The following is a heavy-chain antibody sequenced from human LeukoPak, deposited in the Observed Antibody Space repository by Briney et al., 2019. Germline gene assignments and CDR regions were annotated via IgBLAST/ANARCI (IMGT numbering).Heavy chain of an antibody. V-gene: IGHV3-48*03. CDR1: GFTFSSYE. J-gene: IGHJ6*03. D-gene: IGHD1-26*01. Sequence: GGSQRLSCAASGFTFSSYEMNWVRQAPGKGLEWVSYISSSGSTIYYADSVKGRFTISRDNAKNSLYLQMNSLRAEDTAVYYCARDPYSGSYGNYYYYFMDVWGKGTTVTISS. CDR2: ISSSGSTI. CDR3: ARDPYSGSYGNYYYYFMDV.